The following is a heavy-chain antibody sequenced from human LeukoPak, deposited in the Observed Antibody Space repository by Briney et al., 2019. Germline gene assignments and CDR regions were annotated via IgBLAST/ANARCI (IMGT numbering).Heavy chain of an antibody. Sequence: ASVKVSCKASGYTFTSYGISWVRQAPGQGLEWMGWISAYNGNTNYAQKLQGRVTMTTDTSTSTAYMELRSLRSDDTAVYYCARDTYALSFGESTKPIDSWGQGTLVTVSS. CDR1: GYTFTSYG. D-gene: IGHD3-10*01. CDR2: ISAYNGNT. V-gene: IGHV1-18*01. CDR3: ARDTYALSFGESTKPIDS. J-gene: IGHJ4*02.